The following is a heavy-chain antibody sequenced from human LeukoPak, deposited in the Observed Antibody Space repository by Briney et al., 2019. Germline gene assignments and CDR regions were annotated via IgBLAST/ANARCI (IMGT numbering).Heavy chain of an antibody. V-gene: IGHV4-59*01. CDR3: ARTYLRLGYFDY. CDR1: GGSISSYY. D-gene: IGHD1-26*01. Sequence: SETLSLTCTVSGGSISSYYWSWIRQPPGKGLEWIGYIYYSGSTNCNPSLKSRVTISVDTSKNQFSLKLSSVTAADTAVYYCARTYLRLGYFDYWGQGTLVTVSS. J-gene: IGHJ4*02. CDR2: IYYSGST.